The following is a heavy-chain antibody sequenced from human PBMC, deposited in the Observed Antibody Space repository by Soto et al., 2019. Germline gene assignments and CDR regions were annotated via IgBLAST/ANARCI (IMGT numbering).Heavy chain of an antibody. Sequence: QVQLQESGPGLVKPSQTLSLTCTVSGGSISSGGYYWSWIRQHPGKGLEWIGYIYYSGSTYYNPSLKSRVTISVETSKNQFSLKLSSVTAADTAVYYCARGGYCSGGSCYGSDYWGQGTLVTVSS. D-gene: IGHD2-15*01. J-gene: IGHJ4*02. CDR1: GGSISSGGYY. CDR2: IYYSGST. CDR3: ARGGYCSGGSCYGSDY. V-gene: IGHV4-31*03.